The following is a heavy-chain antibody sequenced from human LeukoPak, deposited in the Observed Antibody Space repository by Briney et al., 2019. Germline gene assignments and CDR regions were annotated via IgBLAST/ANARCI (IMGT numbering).Heavy chain of an antibody. Sequence: ASVKVSCKASGYTFTNYYMHWVRQAPGQGLEWMGIISPSGGSTIYAQKFQGRVTMTRDTSTSTVYMELSSLRSEDTAVYYCARGTGLKAFDIWGQGTMVTVSS. V-gene: IGHV1-46*01. D-gene: IGHD3-10*01. J-gene: IGHJ3*02. CDR1: GYTFTNYY. CDR3: ARGTGLKAFDI. CDR2: ISPSGGST.